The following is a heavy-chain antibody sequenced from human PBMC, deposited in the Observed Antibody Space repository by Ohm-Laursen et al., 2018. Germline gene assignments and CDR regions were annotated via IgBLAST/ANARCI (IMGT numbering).Heavy chain of an antibody. D-gene: IGHD4-17*01. CDR2: IYSSGST. Sequence: GTLSLTCTISGGSVSSGGYYWSWIRQPPGKGLEWIGYIYSSGSTNYNPSLKSRVTISIDTSKNHFSLKLTSVTSADTAVYYCARDRRHRQWGDYGDYEADYHYGMDVWGQGTTVTVSS. CDR1: GGSVSSGGYY. V-gene: IGHV4-61*03. CDR3: ARDRRHRQWGDYGDYEADYHYGMDV. J-gene: IGHJ6*02.